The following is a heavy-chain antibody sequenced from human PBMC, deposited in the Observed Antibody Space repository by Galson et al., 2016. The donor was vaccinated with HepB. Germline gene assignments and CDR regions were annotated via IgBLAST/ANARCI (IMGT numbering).Heavy chain of an antibody. CDR2: IYHSGRT. CDR1: GGSISSSFW. D-gene: IGHD3-10*01. V-gene: IGHV4-4*02. CDR3: AKRGRVTMLWGVSNWFDS. Sequence: SETLSLTCAVSGGSISSSFWWSWVRQPPGKGLEWIGDIYHSGRTNYNPSLQSRVTMSIDKSKNQFSLKLSSVTAADTAVYYCAKRGRVTMLWGVSNWFDSWGQGTLVTVSS. J-gene: IGHJ5*01.